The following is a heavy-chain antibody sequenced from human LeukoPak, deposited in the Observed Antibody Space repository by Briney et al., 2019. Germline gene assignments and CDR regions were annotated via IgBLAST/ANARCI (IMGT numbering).Heavy chain of an antibody. D-gene: IGHD5-24*01. CDR3: ARASRDGYNQNFDH. V-gene: IGHV5-51*01. CDR1: GYSFSSYW. Sequence: GESLKISCKGLGYSFSSYWNAWVRQRPGTGLEWMGIIYPGGSETRYDPSFQGQVTISADMSTSTAYLQWSSLRASDTAMYYCARASRDGYNQNFDHWGQGTLVTVSS. CDR2: IYPGGSET. J-gene: IGHJ4*02.